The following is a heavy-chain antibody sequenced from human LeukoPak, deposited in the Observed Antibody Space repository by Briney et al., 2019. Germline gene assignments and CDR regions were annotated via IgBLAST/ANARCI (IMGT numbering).Heavy chain of an antibody. D-gene: IGHD2-21*02. Sequence: ASVKVSCKASGFTFTSSAMQWVRQARGQRLEWIGWIVVGSGNTNYAQKFQERVTITRDISTSTAYMELTSLRSEDTAVYYCAAAPVIDCGGDCYSFDYWGQGTLVTVSS. CDR3: AAAPVIDCGGDCYSFDY. J-gene: IGHJ4*02. V-gene: IGHV1-58*02. CDR2: IVVGSGNT. CDR1: GFTFTSSA.